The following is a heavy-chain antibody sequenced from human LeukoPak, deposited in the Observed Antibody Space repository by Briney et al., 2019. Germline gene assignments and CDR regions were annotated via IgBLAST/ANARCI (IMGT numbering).Heavy chain of an antibody. CDR2: ISYDGSEQ. Sequence: GGSRGLSCAASGFTFSHYAMYWFRQAPAKGLEGVALISYDGSEQHYADSVKGRFTISRDSPKNTLYLQMNTLRPEDTAVYYCARERTGFYAEYWGQGTLVTVSS. D-gene: IGHD3/OR15-3a*01. CDR3: ARERTGFYAEY. V-gene: IGHV3-30*04. CDR1: GFTFSHYA. J-gene: IGHJ4*02.